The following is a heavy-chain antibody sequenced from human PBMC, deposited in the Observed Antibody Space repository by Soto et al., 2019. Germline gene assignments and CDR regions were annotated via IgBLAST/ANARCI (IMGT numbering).Heavy chain of an antibody. CDR1: GGSISSGSYY. CDR2: VYYSGST. J-gene: IGHJ4*02. Sequence: QLQLQESGPGLVKPSETLSLTCTVSGGSISSGSYYWGXXXQPPGKGLEWIASVYYSGSTYYNPSLKSRVTISVDTSKTQFSLKLSSVTAADTALYFCARQRWYTGNCYYDYWGQGTLVTVSS. CDR3: ARQRWYTGNCYYDY. V-gene: IGHV4-39*01. D-gene: IGHD1-26*01.